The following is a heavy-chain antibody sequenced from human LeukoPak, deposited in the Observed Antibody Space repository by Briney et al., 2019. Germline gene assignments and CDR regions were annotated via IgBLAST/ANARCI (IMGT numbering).Heavy chain of an antibody. J-gene: IGHJ2*01. D-gene: IGHD3-3*01. Sequence: TSETLSLTCTVSGGSISSSSYYWGWIRQPPGKGLEWIGNIYYSGNTYYNPSLKSRVTMSVDTSKNHFSLKLSSVTAADTAVFYCARSPPRSGSSWYFDLWGRGTLVTASS. CDR2: IYYSGNT. V-gene: IGHV4-39*02. CDR1: GGSISSSSYY. CDR3: ARSPPRSGSSWYFDL.